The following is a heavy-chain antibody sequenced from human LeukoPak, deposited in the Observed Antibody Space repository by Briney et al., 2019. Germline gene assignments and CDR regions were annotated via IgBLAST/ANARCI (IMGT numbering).Heavy chain of an antibody. D-gene: IGHD3-10*01. CDR1: GGTFSSYA. J-gene: IGHJ4*02. V-gene: IGHV7-4-1*02. CDR2: INTNTGNP. CDR3: ARDKAYYYGSGTLDY. Sequence: ASVKVSCKASGGTFSSYAISWVRQAPGQGLEWMGWINTNTGNPTYAQGFTGRFVFSLDTSVSTAYLQISSLKAEDTAVYYCARDKAYYYGSGTLDYWGQGTLVTVSS.